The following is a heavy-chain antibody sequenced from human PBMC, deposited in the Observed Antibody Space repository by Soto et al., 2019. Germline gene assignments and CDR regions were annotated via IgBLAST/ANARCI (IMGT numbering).Heavy chain of an antibody. CDR3: ASQSGWYSSGWYISHDPLH. D-gene: IGHD6-19*01. V-gene: IGHV4-39*01. Sequence: QLQLQESGPGLVKPSETLSLTCTVSGGSISSSSYYWGWIRQPPGKGLEWIGSIYYSGSTDYNPSLKSRVTISVDTSKNQFSLKLSSVTAADTAVYYCASQSGWYSSGWYISHDPLHWGQGTMVTVSS. J-gene: IGHJ3*01. CDR1: GGSISSSSYY. CDR2: IYYSGST.